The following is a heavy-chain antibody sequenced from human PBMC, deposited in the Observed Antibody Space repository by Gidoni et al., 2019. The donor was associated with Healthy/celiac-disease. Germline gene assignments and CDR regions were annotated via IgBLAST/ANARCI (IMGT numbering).Heavy chain of an antibody. CDR3: ARDCGDGVRGWFDY. CDR1: GFTFSSHG. V-gene: IGHV3-33*01. J-gene: IGHJ4*02. Sequence: QVQLVESGGGVVQPGRSLRRSCAASGFTFSSHGMHWARPAPGTGLEWVAVIWYDGSNKYYADSVKGRFTISGDNSKNTLYLQMNSLRAEDTAVYYCARDCGDGVRGWFDYWGQGTLVTVSS. D-gene: IGHD4-17*01. CDR2: IWYDGSNK.